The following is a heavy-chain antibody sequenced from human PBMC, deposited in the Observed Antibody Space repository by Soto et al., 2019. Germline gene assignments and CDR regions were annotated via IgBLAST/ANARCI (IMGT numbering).Heavy chain of an antibody. CDR1: GGSISSYY. CDR3: ARAQYGGGGDYVSLDWFAP. V-gene: IGHV4-59*01. CDR2: IYYSGST. D-gene: IGHD2-21*02. J-gene: IGHJ5*02. Sequence: SETLSLTCTVSGGSISSYYWSWIRQPPGKGLEWIGYIYYSGSTNYNPSLKSRVTISVDTSKNQFSLKLSSVTAADTAVYYCARAQYGGGGDYVSLDWFAPWGQGPLVTVPS.